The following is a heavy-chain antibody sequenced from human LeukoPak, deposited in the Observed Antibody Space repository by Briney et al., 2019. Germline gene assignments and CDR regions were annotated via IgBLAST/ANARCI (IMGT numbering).Heavy chain of an antibody. CDR2: ISSSSYI. CDR3: ARASGWYERGPDYYYYYMDV. J-gene: IGHJ6*03. CDR1: GFTFSSYT. V-gene: IGHV3-21*01. D-gene: IGHD6-19*01. Sequence: PGGSLRLSCAASGFTFSSYTMNWVRQAPGKGLQSVSSISSSSYIYYADSVKGRFTISRDNSKNSLYLQMNSLRAEDTAVYYCARASGWYERGPDYYYYYMDVWGKGTTVTVSS.